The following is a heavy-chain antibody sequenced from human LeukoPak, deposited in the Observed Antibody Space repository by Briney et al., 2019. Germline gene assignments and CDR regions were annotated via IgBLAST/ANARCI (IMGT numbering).Heavy chain of an antibody. J-gene: IGHJ4*02. D-gene: IGHD6-13*01. CDR2: TFYRSKWYT. CDR3: AREAAGNFDF. CDR1: GDSVSSNSAA. Sequence: SQTLSLTFAISGDSVSSNSAAWNWLRQSPSRGLEWLGRTFYRSKWYTEYAVSVKSRLTINPDTSKNHFYLQLNSVTPEDTAMYYCAREAAGNFDFWGQATLVTVSS. V-gene: IGHV6-1*01.